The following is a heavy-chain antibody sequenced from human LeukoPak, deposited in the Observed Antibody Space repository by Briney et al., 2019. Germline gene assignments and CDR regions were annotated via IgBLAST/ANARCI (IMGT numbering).Heavy chain of an antibody. CDR3: ANLGSSELRVPASQGN. J-gene: IGHJ4*02. CDR2: IRASGVST. CDR1: GFTFSSYA. V-gene: IGHV3-23*01. D-gene: IGHD2-2*01. Sequence: PGGSLRLSCAASGFTFSSYAMSWVRQAPGKGLEWVSAIRASGVSTYYADSVKGRFTISRDNSKNTVFLQMSSLRVEDTAVYYCANLGSSELRVPASQGNWGQGTLVTVSS.